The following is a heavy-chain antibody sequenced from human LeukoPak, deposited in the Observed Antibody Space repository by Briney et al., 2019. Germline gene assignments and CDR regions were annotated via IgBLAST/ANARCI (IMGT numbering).Heavy chain of an antibody. J-gene: IGHJ4*02. CDR2: IGGSGGST. CDR1: GFTFSHYW. Sequence: GGSLRLSCAPSGFTFSHYWMSWVRQAPGKGLEWVSAIGGSGGSTYYADSVKGRFTISRDNSKNTLYLQMNSLRAEDTAVYYCAKGRTTTVRFLIDYWGQGTLVTVSS. D-gene: IGHD4-17*01. CDR3: AKGRTTTVRFLIDY. V-gene: IGHV3-23*01.